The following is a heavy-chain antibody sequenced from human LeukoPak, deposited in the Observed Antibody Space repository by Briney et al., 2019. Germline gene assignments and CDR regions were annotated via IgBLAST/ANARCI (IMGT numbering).Heavy chain of an antibody. CDR3: AKDHYDY. J-gene: IGHJ4*02. V-gene: IGHV3-30*18. Sequence: GGSLRLSCAASGLTFSSYGMHWVRQAPGKGLEWVAVISYDGSNKYYADSVKGRFTISRDNSKNTLYLQMNSLRAEDTAVYYCAKDHYDYWGQGTLVTVSS. CDR2: ISYDGSNK. CDR1: GLTFSSYG.